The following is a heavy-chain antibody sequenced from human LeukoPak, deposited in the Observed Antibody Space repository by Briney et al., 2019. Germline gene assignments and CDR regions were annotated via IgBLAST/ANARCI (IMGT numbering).Heavy chain of an antibody. J-gene: IGHJ4*02. D-gene: IGHD3-10*01. CDR1: GYTFTGYY. CDR2: INPNSGGT. CDR3: ARDRGVRGVINY. V-gene: IGHV1-2*02. Sequence: GASVKVSCKASGYTFTGYYMHWVRQAPGQGLEWMGWINPNSGGTNYAQKFQGRVTMTRDTSISTAYMELRSLRSDDTAVYYCARDRGVRGVINYWGQGTLVTVSS.